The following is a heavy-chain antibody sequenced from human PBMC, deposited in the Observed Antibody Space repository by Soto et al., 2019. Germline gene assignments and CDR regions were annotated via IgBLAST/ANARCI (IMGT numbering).Heavy chain of an antibody. CDR2: IGTAGDT. CDR1: GFTFSSYD. J-gene: IGHJ6*02. D-gene: IGHD1-7*01. Sequence: GGSLRLSCAASGFTFSSYDMHWVRQATGKGLEWVSAIGTAGDTYYPGSVKGRFTISRENAKNSLYLQMNSLRAEDTAVYYCARGELPYGMDVWGQGTTVTVSS. V-gene: IGHV3-13*01. CDR3: ARGELPYGMDV.